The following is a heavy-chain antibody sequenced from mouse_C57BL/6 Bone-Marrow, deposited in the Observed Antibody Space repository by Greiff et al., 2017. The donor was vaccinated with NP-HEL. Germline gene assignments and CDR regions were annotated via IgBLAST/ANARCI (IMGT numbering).Heavy chain of an antibody. CDR1: GFTFSSYG. CDR2: ISSGGSYT. V-gene: IGHV5-6*01. J-gene: IGHJ2*01. CDR3: ARQGRPGSYFDY. D-gene: IGHD4-1*01. Sequence: VQLKQSGGDLVKPGGSLKLSCAASGFTFSSYGMSWVRQTPDKRLEWVATISSGGSYTYYPDSVKGRFTISRDNAKNTLYLQMSSLKSEDTAMYYCARQGRPGSYFDYWGQGTTLTVSS.